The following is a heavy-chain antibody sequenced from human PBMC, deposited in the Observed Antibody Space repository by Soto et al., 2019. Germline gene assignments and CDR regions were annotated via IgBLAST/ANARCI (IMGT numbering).Heavy chain of an antibody. CDR1: GFIFSNYV. Sequence: PGGSLRLSCVASGFIFSNYVIHWVRQAPGKGLEWVAVTSPDGSDEYYADSVKGRFTISRDNSKNTLYLQMNSLRAGDTAVYYCAKSVISETNWFDPWGQGTLVSV. D-gene: IGHD4-4*01. J-gene: IGHJ5*02. CDR3: AKSVISETNWFDP. V-gene: IGHV3-30*18. CDR2: TSPDGSDE.